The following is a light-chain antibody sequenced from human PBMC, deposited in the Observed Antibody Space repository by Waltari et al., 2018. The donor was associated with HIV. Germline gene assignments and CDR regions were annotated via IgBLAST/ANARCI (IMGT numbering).Light chain of an antibody. J-gene: IGLJ1*01. CDR2: DDS. CDR3: QVWDSSTEHPYV. Sequence: SYVLPQPPSLSVAPGQTARITCGGDFGRKRVHWYQQKPGQAPVVVVHDDSDRPSGIPERFSGSKSGNAATLAISRVEAGDEADYYCQVWDSSTEHPYVFGPGTKVTVL. V-gene: IGLV3-21*02. CDR1: FGRKR.